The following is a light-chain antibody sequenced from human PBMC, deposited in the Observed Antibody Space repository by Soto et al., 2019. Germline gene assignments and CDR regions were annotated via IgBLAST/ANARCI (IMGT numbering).Light chain of an antibody. CDR1: QSVSSK. V-gene: IGKV3-15*01. J-gene: IGKJ1*01. CDR3: RQYSNWRPWT. Sequence: EIVMTQSPATLSVSPGERATLSCRASQSVSSKLAWYQQKPGQAPRLLIYGASTRATGIPARLSGSGSGTEFTLPISSLQSEDVAVDYYRQYSNWRPWTFGQGTKVEIK. CDR2: GAS.